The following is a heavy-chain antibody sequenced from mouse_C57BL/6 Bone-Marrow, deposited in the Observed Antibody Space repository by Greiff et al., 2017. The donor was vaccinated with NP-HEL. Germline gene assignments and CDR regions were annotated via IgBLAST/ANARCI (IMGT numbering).Heavy chain of an antibody. CDR3: AREETITTVVDWYFDV. J-gene: IGHJ1*03. CDR1: GYTFTSYD. D-gene: IGHD1-1*01. Sequence: VHLVESGPELVKPGASVKLSCKASGYTFTSYDINWVKQRPGQGLEWIGWIYPRDGSTKYNEKFKGKATLTVDTSSSTAYMELHSLTSEDSAVYFCAREETITTVVDWYFDVWGTGTTVTVSS. CDR2: IYPRDGST. V-gene: IGHV1-85*01.